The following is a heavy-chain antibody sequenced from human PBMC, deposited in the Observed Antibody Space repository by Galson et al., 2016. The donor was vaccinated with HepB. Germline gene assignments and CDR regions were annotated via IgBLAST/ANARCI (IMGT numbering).Heavy chain of an antibody. J-gene: IGHJ6*02. CDR3: ARDAQGNLWSGYHYYGMDV. V-gene: IGHV4-31*03. CDR1: GGSISSGGYH. D-gene: IGHD3-3*01. Sequence: TLSLTCTVSGGSISSGGYHWTWIRQHPGKGLEWIGNIYYSGSTYYNPSLQSRGIISVDRSKNKFSLKLRSVTAADTAVYYCARDAQGNLWSGYHYYGMDVWGQGTTLTVSS. CDR2: IYYSGST.